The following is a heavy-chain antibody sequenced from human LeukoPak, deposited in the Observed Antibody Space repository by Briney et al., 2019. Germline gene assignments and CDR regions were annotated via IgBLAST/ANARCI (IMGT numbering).Heavy chain of an antibody. CDR3: ARNFNYYDSSGYSYDHDAFDI. Sequence: PSGTLSLTCTVSGGSISSGGYSWSWIRQPPGKGLEWIGYIYHSGSTYYNPSLKSRVTISVDRSKNQFSLKLSSVTAADTAVYYCARNFNYYDSSGYSYDHDAFDIWGQGTMVTVSS. CDR1: GGSISSGGYS. J-gene: IGHJ3*02. D-gene: IGHD3-22*01. V-gene: IGHV4-30-2*01. CDR2: IYHSGST.